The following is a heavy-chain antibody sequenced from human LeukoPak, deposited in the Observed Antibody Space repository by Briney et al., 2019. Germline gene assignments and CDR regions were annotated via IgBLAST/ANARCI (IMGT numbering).Heavy chain of an antibody. CDR2: TNGRAATT. D-gene: IGHD7-27*01. Sequence: PGGSPRLSCAASGFASGFTFSSYAMSWVRQAPGKGLEWVASTNGRAATTYYADSVKGRFTISRDNSKNTLYLQMNSLGADDTAVYYCAEAPATGEGYYFYYMDVWGKGTTVTVSS. V-gene: IGHV3-23*01. CDR1: GFTFSSYA. CDR3: AEAPATGEGYYFYYMDV. J-gene: IGHJ6*03.